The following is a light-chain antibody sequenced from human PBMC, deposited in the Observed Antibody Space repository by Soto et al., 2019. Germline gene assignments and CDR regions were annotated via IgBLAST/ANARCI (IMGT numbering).Light chain of an antibody. Sequence: IVMTQSPDTLSLSPGQRATLSCRASVSVRTDLAWYQQKPGQAPILLIYGASTRAAGVPVRFSGSGSASEYSPTIDTLQSEDFAAYYCQQYHNRLPITFGQGTRLEIK. J-gene: IGKJ5*01. CDR2: GAS. CDR3: QQYHNRLPIT. V-gene: IGKV3-15*01. CDR1: VSVRTD.